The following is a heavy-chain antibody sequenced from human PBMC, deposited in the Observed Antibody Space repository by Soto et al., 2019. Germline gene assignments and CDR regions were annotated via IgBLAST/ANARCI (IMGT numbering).Heavy chain of an antibody. V-gene: IGHV3-23*01. CDR1: GFTFSNYA. CDR2: IGNKGDYI. D-gene: IGHD2-15*01. J-gene: IGHJ4*02. Sequence: GALRLSCAASGFTFSNYAMSWVRQAPGKGLEWVSSIGNKGDYIYYADSVKGRFTISRENSKNTLYLQMNSLRAEDAAVYYCAKDLVGSNADYYDYWGQGTLVTVSS. CDR3: AKDLVGSNADYYDY.